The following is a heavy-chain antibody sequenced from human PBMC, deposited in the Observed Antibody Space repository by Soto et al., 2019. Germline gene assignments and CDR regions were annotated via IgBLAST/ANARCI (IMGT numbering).Heavy chain of an antibody. Sequence: QVQLQESGPGLVKPSQTLALTCSVSGGSISGDDSFWSWIRQSPGKGLEWIGYIDYSGSTYYNPSLKSRITMSVDTSKNQFSLDLNSVTAADTAVYYCAASFRIPEALEIWGQGTVVTVSS. CDR3: AASFRIPEALEI. D-gene: IGHD2-15*01. J-gene: IGHJ3*02. CDR1: GGSISGDDSF. CDR2: IDYSGST. V-gene: IGHV4-30-4*01.